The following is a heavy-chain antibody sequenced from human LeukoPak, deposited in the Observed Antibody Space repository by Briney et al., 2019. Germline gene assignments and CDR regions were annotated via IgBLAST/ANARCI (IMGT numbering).Heavy chain of an antibody. J-gene: IGHJ4*02. CDR1: GFTFSSYG. Sequence: GGSLRLSCAASGFTFSSYGMHRVRQAPGKALEWVAVISYDGSNKYYADSVKGRFTISRDNSKNTLYLQMNSLRAEDTAVYYCAHYGSGSYGVDYWGQGTLVTVSS. D-gene: IGHD3-10*01. V-gene: IGHV3-30*03. CDR3: AHYGSGSYGVDY. CDR2: ISYDGSNK.